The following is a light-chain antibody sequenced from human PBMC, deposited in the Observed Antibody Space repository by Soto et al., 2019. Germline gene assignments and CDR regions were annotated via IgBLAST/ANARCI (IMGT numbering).Light chain of an antibody. V-gene: IGKV1-5*03. J-gene: IGKJ2*01. CDR3: QQDNSYPYT. CDR1: ENIKSW. Sequence: DIQMTQSPSTLSASMGDRVTIACRASENIKSWLAWYQQQPGKAPKLLIYKASSLQSGVPSRFSGSGSGTEFTLTISSLQADDFATYYCQQDNSYPYTFGQGTRLEIK. CDR2: KAS.